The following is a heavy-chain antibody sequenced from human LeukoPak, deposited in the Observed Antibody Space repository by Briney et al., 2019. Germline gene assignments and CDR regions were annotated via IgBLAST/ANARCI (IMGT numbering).Heavy chain of an antibody. CDR1: GGSISSSSNY. V-gene: IGHV4-39*01. D-gene: IGHD6-13*01. Sequence: SETLSLTCSVSGGSISSSSNYWGWIRQPPGKGLDWIGTIYYSGSTYYNPSLKSRVTISVDTSKNQFFLNLNSVTAADTAVYYCARGSSSWYNKGGLFDYWGQGTLVTVSS. J-gene: IGHJ4*02. CDR2: IYYSGST. CDR3: ARGSSSWYNKGGLFDY.